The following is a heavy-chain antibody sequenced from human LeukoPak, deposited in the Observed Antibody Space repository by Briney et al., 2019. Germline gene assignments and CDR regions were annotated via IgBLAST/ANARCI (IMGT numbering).Heavy chain of an antibody. J-gene: IGHJ4*02. CDR3: ASYYCSSGSCYFDT. Sequence: GGSLRLSCAVSGFIAGYNYMSWVRQAPGKGLEWVSVIYRGDTYYADSVKGRFTISRDDSKNTVFLQMNRLRADDTAVYFCASYYCSSGSCYFDTWGQGTLVAVSS. CDR2: IYRGDT. D-gene: IGHD2-15*01. CDR1: GFIAGYNY. V-gene: IGHV3-53*01.